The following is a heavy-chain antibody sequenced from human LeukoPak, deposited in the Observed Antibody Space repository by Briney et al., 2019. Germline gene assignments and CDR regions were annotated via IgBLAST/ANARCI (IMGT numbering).Heavy chain of an antibody. V-gene: IGHV1-2*02. CDR3: ARGFRNDFWSGFYFDY. CDR2: INPNSGGT. CDR1: GYTFTGYY. D-gene: IGHD3-3*01. Sequence: EASVKVSCKASGYTFTGYYMHWVRQAPGQGLAWMGWINPNSGGTNYAQKFQGRVTMTRDTSISTAYMELSRLRSDDTAVYYCARGFRNDFWSGFYFDYWGQGTLVTVSS. J-gene: IGHJ4*02.